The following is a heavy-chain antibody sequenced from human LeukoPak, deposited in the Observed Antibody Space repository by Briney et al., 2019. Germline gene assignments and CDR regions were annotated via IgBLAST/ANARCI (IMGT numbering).Heavy chain of an antibody. D-gene: IGHD2-15*01. CDR3: ATLCCGSYYMDV. V-gene: IGHV1-69*06. CDR2: IIPISGTT. Sequence: SVKVSCKASGGTLNSYVISWVRQAPGKGLEWMGGIIPISGTTNYAQKFQGRVTITADKSTSTAYMELSSLRSEDTAVYYCATLCCGSYYMDVWGKGTTVTVSS. J-gene: IGHJ6*03. CDR1: GGTLNSYV.